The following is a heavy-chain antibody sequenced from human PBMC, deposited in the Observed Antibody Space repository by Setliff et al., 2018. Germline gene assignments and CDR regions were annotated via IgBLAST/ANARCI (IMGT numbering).Heavy chain of an antibody. CDR1: GFTFSTHS. J-gene: IGHJ4*02. Sequence: GGSLRLSCAASGFTFSTHSMNWVRQAPGKGLEWVSSISRSSTYIYYADSMKGRFTISRDNAKNSLYLQMNSLRAEDTAVYYCAAGGYYYVWDYWGQGTLVTVSS. CDR2: ISRSSTYI. D-gene: IGHD3-22*01. V-gene: IGHV3-21*01. CDR3: AAGGYYYVWDY.